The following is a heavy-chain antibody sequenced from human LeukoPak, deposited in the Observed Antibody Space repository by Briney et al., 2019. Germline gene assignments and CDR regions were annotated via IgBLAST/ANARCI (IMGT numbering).Heavy chain of an antibody. CDR2: ISSGSSYI. CDR1: GFTFSTYS. Sequence: PGGSLRLSCAASGFTFSTYSMNWVRQAPGKGLEWVSSISSGSSYIYYADSVKGRFTISRDNAKNSLYLQMNSLRAEDTAVYYCARDTIAAAGSGAFDIWGQGTMVTVSS. D-gene: IGHD6-13*01. J-gene: IGHJ3*02. CDR3: ARDTIAAAGSGAFDI. V-gene: IGHV3-21*01.